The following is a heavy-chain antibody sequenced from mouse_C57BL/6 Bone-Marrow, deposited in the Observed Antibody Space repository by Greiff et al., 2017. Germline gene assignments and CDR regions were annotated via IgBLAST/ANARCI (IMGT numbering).Heavy chain of an antibody. Sequence: QVQLQQPGAELVMPGASVKLSCKASGYTFTSYWMHWVKQRPGQGLEWIGEIDPSASYTNYNQKFKGKSTLTVDKSSSAAYMQLSSLTSEDSAVYDSARDDSSYNCDRDYWGQGTSVTVSS. J-gene: IGHJ4*01. CDR2: IDPSASYT. CDR3: ARDDSSYNCDRDY. D-gene: IGHD1-1*01. V-gene: IGHV1-69*01. CDR1: GYTFTSYW.